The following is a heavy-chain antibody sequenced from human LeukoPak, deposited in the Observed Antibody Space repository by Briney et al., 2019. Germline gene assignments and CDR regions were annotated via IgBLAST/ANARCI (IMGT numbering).Heavy chain of an antibody. V-gene: IGHV3-23*01. CDR2: ISGSGGST. Sequence: GGSLRLSCAASGFTFSSYAMSWVRQAPGKGLEWVSAISGSGGSTYYADSVKGRFTISRDNSKNSLYLQMNSLRAEDTAVYYCARDSSSGWYGSSDYWGQGTLVTVSS. D-gene: IGHD6-19*01. CDR3: ARDSSSGWYGSSDY. CDR1: GFTFSSYA. J-gene: IGHJ4*02.